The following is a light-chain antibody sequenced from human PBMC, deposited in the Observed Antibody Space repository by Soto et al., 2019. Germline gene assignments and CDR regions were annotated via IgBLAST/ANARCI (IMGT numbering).Light chain of an antibody. CDR1: SSDVGGYNY. J-gene: IGLJ2*01. Sequence: QSVLTQPRSVSGSPGQSVTISCTGTSSDVGGYNYVSWYQQHPGKAPKLMIYDVSKRPSGVPDRFSGSKSGNTASLTISGLQAEDEADYYCCSYAGVVFGGGTKLTVL. CDR3: CSYAGVV. V-gene: IGLV2-11*01. CDR2: DVS.